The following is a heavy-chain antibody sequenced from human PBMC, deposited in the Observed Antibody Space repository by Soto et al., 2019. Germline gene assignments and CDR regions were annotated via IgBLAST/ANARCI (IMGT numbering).Heavy chain of an antibody. CDR3: ARVYTGFLEWKNYYYYGMDV. CDR1: GGSISSGDYY. Sequence: SETLSLTCTVSGGSISSGDYYWSWIRQPPGKGLEWIGYIYYSGSTYYNPSLKSRVTISVDTSKNQFSLKLSSVTAADTAVYYCARVYTGFLEWKNYYYYGMDVWGQGTTVTVSS. D-gene: IGHD3-3*01. V-gene: IGHV4-30-4*01. J-gene: IGHJ6*02. CDR2: IYYSGST.